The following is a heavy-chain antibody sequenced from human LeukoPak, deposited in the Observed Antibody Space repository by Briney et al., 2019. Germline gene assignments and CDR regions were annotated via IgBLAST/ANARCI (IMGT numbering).Heavy chain of an antibody. J-gene: IGHJ6*04. CDR3: AKDLQLLALGDYYYGMDV. V-gene: IGHV3-30*18. CDR1: GFTLRSYG. D-gene: IGHD2-2*01. Sequence: GGSLRLSCAASGFTLRSYGMHWVRQAPGKGLEWVADISYGGSNKYYADSVKGRFTISRDNSKNTLYLQMNSLRAEDTAVYYCAKDLQLLALGDYYYGMDVWGKGTTVTVSS. CDR2: ISYGGSNK.